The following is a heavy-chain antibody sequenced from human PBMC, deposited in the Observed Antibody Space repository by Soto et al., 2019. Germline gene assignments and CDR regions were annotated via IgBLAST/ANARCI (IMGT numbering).Heavy chain of an antibody. CDR1: GYTFTGYY. CDR3: ATTTSPGWAWGMDY. V-gene: IGHV1-2*04. Sequence: QVQLVQSGAEVKKPGASVKVSCKASGYTFTGYYMHWVRQAPGQGLEWMGWINPNSGGTNYAQKCQGWVTMTRDTSISTAYMELSRLRSDDTAVYYCATTTSPGWAWGMDYWGQGTLVTVSS. J-gene: IGHJ4*02. D-gene: IGHD3-16*01. CDR2: INPNSGGT.